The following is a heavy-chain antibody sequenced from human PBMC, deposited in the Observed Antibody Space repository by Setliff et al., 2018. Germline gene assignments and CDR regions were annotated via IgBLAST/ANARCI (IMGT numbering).Heavy chain of an antibody. CDR1: GFTFSSYE. D-gene: IGHD3-3*01. V-gene: IGHV3-21*01. CDR3: ARDNGFWSGYSLDY. CDR2: LSGNSNYI. Sequence: PGGSLRLSCAASGFTFSSYEMNWVRQAPGKGLEWVACLSGNSNYIHHADSMKGRFTISRDNAKNTLYLQMNSLRADDTAVYYCARDNGFWSGYSLDYWGQGTLVTVSS. J-gene: IGHJ4*02.